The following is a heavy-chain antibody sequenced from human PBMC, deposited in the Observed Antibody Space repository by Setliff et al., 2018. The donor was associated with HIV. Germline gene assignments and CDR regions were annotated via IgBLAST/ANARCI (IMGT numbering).Heavy chain of an antibody. CDR1: GGSITPHY. Sequence: SETLSLTCTVSGGSITPHYWSWIRQPPGKGLEWIGLIYYSGSTNYSPSLKSRVTISVDSSKNQFSLKLSSVTAADTAVYYCARDGIEIALYHYYYMDVWGKGTTVTVSS. V-gene: IGHV4-59*11. D-gene: IGHD2-21*01. CDR3: ARDGIEIALYHYYYMDV. J-gene: IGHJ6*03. CDR2: IYYSGST.